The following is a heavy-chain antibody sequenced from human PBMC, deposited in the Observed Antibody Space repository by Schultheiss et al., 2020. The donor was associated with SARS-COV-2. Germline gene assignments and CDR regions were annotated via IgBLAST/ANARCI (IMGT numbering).Heavy chain of an antibody. CDR1: GGSISSYY. D-gene: IGHD4-17*01. Sequence: SETLSLTCTVSGGSISSYYWSWIRQPAGKGLEWIGRIYTSGSTNYNPSLKSRVTMSVDTSKNQFSLKLSSVTAADTAVYYCARTTVTTFGGYYFDYWGQGTLVTVAS. CDR3: ARTTVTTFGGYYFDY. V-gene: IGHV4-4*07. CDR2: IYTSGST. J-gene: IGHJ4*02.